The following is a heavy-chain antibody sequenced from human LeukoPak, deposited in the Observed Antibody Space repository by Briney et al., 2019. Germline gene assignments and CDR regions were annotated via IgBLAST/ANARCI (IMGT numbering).Heavy chain of an antibody. J-gene: IGHJ4*02. Sequence: PGGSLGLSCAASGFTFSSYWMSWVRQAPGKGLEWVANIKQDGSEKYYVDSVKGRFTISRDNAKNSLYLQMNSLRAEDTAVYYCARGSPYYYDSSGYYYAYWGQGTLVTVSS. CDR3: ARGSPYYYDSSGYYYAY. D-gene: IGHD3-22*01. V-gene: IGHV3-7*01. CDR2: IKQDGSEK. CDR1: GFTFSSYW.